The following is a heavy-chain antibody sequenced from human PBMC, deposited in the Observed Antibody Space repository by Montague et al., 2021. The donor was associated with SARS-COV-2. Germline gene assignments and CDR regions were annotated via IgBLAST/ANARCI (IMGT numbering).Heavy chain of an antibody. D-gene: IGHD3-3*01. CDR3: ARDPWRITIFGVVTRYGMDV. Sequence: SETLSLTCIVPGGSVSSGSYYWSWIRQPPGKGLEWIGYIYYSGSTNYNPSLKSRVTISVDTSKNQFSLKLSSVTAADTAVYYCARDPWRITIFGVVTRYGMDVGGQGTTVTVSS. CDR1: GGSVSSGSYY. CDR2: IYYSGST. V-gene: IGHV4-61*01. J-gene: IGHJ6*02.